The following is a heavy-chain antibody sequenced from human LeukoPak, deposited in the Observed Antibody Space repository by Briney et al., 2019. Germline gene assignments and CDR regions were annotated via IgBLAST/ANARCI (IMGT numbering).Heavy chain of an antibody. D-gene: IGHD3-10*01. CDR1: GYTFTSYD. CDR3: ARGPYYYGSGRREGDYYYYYMDV. V-gene: IGHV1-8*01. J-gene: IGHJ6*03. Sequence: GAAVKVSCKASGYTFTSYDINWVRQATGQGLEWMGWMNPNRGNTGYAQKFQGRGTMTRNTSISTAYMELSSLRSEDTAVYYCARGPYYYGSGRREGDYYYYYMDVWGKGTTVTISS. CDR2: MNPNRGNT.